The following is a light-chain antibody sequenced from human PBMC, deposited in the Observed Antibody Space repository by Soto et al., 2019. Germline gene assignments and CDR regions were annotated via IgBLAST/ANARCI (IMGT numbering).Light chain of an antibody. Sequence: DIQMTQSPSSLSASVGDRVTITCRASQGIGSDLGWYQQKPGKAPKRLIYAASSLQSGVPSRFSGRGSGTEFALTLSSLQPEDFATCSCLQHNSYPPTFGGGTKVEIK. V-gene: IGKV1-17*01. CDR2: AAS. J-gene: IGKJ4*01. CDR1: QGIGSD. CDR3: LQHNSYPPT.